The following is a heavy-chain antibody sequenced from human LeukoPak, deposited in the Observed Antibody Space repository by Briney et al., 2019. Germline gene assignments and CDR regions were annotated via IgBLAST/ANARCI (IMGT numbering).Heavy chain of an antibody. CDR3: ARGLLVGNTGYYFDH. V-gene: IGHV4-59*01. J-gene: IGHJ4*02. Sequence: SETLSLTCTGSGGSLSGYYWTWIRQPPGKGRERIGYIYYRGSINYHPSVRSRVTLSVDTSKKQFSLKLSSVTAADTAVYYCARGLLVGNTGYYFDHWGEGTLVTVSS. CDR1: GGSLSGYY. D-gene: IGHD1-26*01. CDR2: IYYRGSI.